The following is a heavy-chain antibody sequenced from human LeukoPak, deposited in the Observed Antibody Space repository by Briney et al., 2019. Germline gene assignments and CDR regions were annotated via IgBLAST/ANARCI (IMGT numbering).Heavy chain of an antibody. J-gene: IGHJ4*02. V-gene: IGHV4-39*01. CDR2: IYYSGST. Sequence: SETLSLTCTVSGGSISSSIYYWGWIRQPPGKGLEWIGRIYYSGSTYYNPSLKSRVTISVDTSKNQFSLKLSSVTAADTAVYYCAGSRNLYYYDSSGYFRYFDYWGQGTLVTVSS. CDR3: AGSRNLYYYDSSGYFRYFDY. D-gene: IGHD3-22*01. CDR1: GGSISSSIYY.